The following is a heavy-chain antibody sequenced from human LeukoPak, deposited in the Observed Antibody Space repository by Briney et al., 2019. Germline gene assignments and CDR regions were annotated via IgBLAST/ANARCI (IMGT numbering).Heavy chain of an antibody. CDR1: GYRFTSYG. Sequence: ASVKVSCKASGYRFTSYGISWVRQAPGHGLKWMGWISAYNGNTNYAQKLQGRVTMTTDTSTSTAYMELRSLRSDDTAVYYCARGGDGDILTGLVFDYWGQGTLVTVSS. J-gene: IGHJ4*02. V-gene: IGHV1-18*01. CDR3: ARGGDGDILTGLVFDY. CDR2: ISAYNGNT. D-gene: IGHD3-9*01.